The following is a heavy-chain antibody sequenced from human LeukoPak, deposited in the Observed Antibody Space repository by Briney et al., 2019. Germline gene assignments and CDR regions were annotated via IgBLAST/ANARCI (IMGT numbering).Heavy chain of an antibody. Sequence: GGSLRLSCAASGFTFSSYGMHWVRQAPGKGLEWVAVISYDGSNKYYADSVKGRFTISRDNSKSTLYLQMNSLRAEDTAVYYCAKDEEYSSSWLKYYYYYYGMDVWGQGTTVTVSS. CDR1: GFTFSSYG. CDR3: AKDEEYSSSWLKYYYYYYGMDV. V-gene: IGHV3-30*18. J-gene: IGHJ6*02. D-gene: IGHD6-13*01. CDR2: ISYDGSNK.